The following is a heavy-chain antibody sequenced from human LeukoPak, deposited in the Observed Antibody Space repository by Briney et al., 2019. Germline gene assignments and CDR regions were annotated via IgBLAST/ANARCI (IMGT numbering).Heavy chain of an antibody. Sequence: ALVKVSCKASGYTFTSYGISWVRQAPGQGLEWMGWISAYNGNTNYAQKLQGRVTMTTDTSTSTAYMELRSLRSDDTAVYYCARDGVRPDLTVTTAPFDYWGQGTLVTVSS. CDR1: GYTFTSYG. CDR3: ARDGVRPDLTVTTAPFDY. CDR2: ISAYNGNT. D-gene: IGHD4-17*01. V-gene: IGHV1-18*01. J-gene: IGHJ4*02.